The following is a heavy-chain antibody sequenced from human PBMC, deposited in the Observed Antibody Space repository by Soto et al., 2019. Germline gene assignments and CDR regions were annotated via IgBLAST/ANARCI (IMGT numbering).Heavy chain of an antibody. J-gene: IGHJ6*02. Sequence: PSETLSLTCTVSGGSISSGDYYWSWIRQPPGKGLEWIGYIYYSGTTNYNPSLKSRVTISVDTSKNQFSLKLSSMTAADTAVYYCARGAYKYYYYGMDVWGQGTTVTVSS. CDR2: IYYSGTT. D-gene: IGHD1-1*01. V-gene: IGHV4-61*08. CDR1: GGSISSGDYY. CDR3: ARGAYKYYYYGMDV.